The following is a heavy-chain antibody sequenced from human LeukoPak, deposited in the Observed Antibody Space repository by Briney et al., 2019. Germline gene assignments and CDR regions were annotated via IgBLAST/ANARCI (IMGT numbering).Heavy chain of an antibody. CDR2: ISGSGGST. CDR3: ACKAGGGLYYFDY. CDR1: GFTFSNYA. J-gene: IGHJ4*02. V-gene: IGHV3-23*01. D-gene: IGHD5-12*01. Sequence: GWALRLSCAASGFTFSNYAMTWVRQAPGKGLEWVSGISGSGGSTNFADSVKGRFTISRDNSNNTLYLQMNSLRVEDTAVYYCACKAGGGLYYFDYWGQGTLVTVSS.